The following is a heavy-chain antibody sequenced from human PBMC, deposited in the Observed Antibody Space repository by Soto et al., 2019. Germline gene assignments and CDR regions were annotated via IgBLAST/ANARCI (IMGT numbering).Heavy chain of an antibody. CDR3: ARSPLYYDFWSGPGAHYYYGMDV. Sequence: SVKVSCKASGGTFSSYAISWVRQAPGQGLEWMGGIIPIFGTANYAQKFQGRVMITADKSTSTAYMELSSLRSEDTAVYYCARSPLYYDFWSGPGAHYYYGMDVWGQGTTVTVSS. D-gene: IGHD3-3*01. CDR1: GGTFSSYA. V-gene: IGHV1-69*06. CDR2: IIPIFGTA. J-gene: IGHJ6*02.